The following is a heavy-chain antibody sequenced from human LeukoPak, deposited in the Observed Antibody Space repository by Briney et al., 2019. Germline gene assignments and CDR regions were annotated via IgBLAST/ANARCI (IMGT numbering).Heavy chain of an antibody. J-gene: IGHJ5*02. Sequence: SETLSLTCTVSGGSISSYYWSWIRQPPGKGLEWIGYIYYSGSTNYNPSLKSRVTISVDTSKNQFSLKVTSVTAADTALYFCAGGPSSLELLKTWGQGTLVTVAS. V-gene: IGHV4-59*08. CDR1: GGSISSYY. CDR3: AGGPSSLELLKT. CDR2: IYYSGST. D-gene: IGHD1-7*01.